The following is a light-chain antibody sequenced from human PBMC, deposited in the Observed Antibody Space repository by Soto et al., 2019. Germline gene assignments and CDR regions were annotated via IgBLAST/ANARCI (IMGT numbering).Light chain of an antibody. CDR1: QSVSSSY. CDR3: QQYGSSPPKT. J-gene: IGKJ1*01. CDR2: GAS. V-gene: IGKV3-20*01. Sequence: EIVLAQSPGTLSLSPGEGATISCRASQSVSSSYLAWYQQKPGQAPRLLIYGASSRATGIPDRFSGSGSGTDFTLTISRLEPEDFAVYYCQQYGSSPPKTFGQGTKVDIK.